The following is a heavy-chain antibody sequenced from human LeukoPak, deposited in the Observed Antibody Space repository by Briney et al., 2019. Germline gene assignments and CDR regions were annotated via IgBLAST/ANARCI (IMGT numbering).Heavy chain of an antibody. V-gene: IGHV1-8*01. Sequence: ASVKVSCKASGYTFTSYDINWVRQATGQGLEWMGWMNPNSGNTGYAQKFQGRVTMTRNTSISTAYMELSSLRSDDTAVYYCAREDYGDVGAFDIWGQGTMVTVSS. CDR2: MNPNSGNT. D-gene: IGHD4-17*01. J-gene: IGHJ3*02. CDR1: GYTFTSYD. CDR3: AREDYGDVGAFDI.